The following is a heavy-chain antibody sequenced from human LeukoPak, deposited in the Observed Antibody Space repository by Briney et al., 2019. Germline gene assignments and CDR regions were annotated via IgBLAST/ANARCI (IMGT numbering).Heavy chain of an antibody. CDR3: ARGSVVGGRDAFDI. V-gene: IGHV3-30-3*01. D-gene: IGHD1-26*01. CDR1: GFTFSSYA. CDR2: ISCDGSHE. J-gene: IGHJ3*02. Sequence: GRSLRLSCAASGFTFSSYAIHWVRQAPGKGLEWVAVISCDGSHEYYGDSVKGRFTISRDNSKNTLYLQMNSLRAEDTAVYYCARGSVVGGRDAFDIWGQGTMVTVSS.